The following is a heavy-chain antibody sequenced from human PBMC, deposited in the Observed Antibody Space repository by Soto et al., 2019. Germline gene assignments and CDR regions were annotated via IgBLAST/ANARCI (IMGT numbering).Heavy chain of an antibody. CDR3: AGNPHYGGSPV. J-gene: IGHJ4*02. CDR2: SRNKANSYTT. V-gene: IGHV3-72*01. CDR1: GFTFSDHY. D-gene: IGHD4-17*01. Sequence: EVQLVESGGGLVQPGGSLRLSCAASGFTFSDHYMDWVRQAPGKGLEWVGRSRNKANSYTTEYAASVKDRFTISRDESTNAVYLQMNSLKNEDTAGYYCAGNPHYGGSPVWGQGTLVTVSS.